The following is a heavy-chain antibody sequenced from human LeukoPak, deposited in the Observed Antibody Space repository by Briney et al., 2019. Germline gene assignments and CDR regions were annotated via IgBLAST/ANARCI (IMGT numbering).Heavy chain of an antibody. CDR3: AGRDGYISAIDY. J-gene: IGHJ4*02. Sequence: PSETLSLTCTVSGGSISSYYWSWIRQPPGKGLEWIGYIYYSGSTNYNPSLKSRVTISVDTSKNQFSLKLSSVTAADTAVYYCAGRDGYISAIDYWGQGTLVTVSS. CDR1: GGSISSYY. D-gene: IGHD5-24*01. V-gene: IGHV4-59*01. CDR2: IYYSGST.